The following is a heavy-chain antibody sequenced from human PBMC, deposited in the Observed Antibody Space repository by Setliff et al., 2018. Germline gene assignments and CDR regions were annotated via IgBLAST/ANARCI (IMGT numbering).Heavy chain of an antibody. CDR1: GYTFSTYG. Sequence: ASVKVSCKDSGYTFSTYGINWVRQATGQGLEWMGWMNPNSGNTGSAQKFQGRVTMTRNTSISTAYMELSSLRSEDTAVYYCARDSSWGTVTDRLHYNFFDFWGQGTLVTVSS. J-gene: IGHJ4*02. V-gene: IGHV1-8*02. CDR2: MNPNSGNT. CDR3: ARDSSWGTVTDRLHYNFFDF. D-gene: IGHD3-10*01.